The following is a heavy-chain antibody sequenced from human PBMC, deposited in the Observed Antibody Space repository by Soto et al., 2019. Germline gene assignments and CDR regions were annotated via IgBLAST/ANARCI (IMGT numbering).Heavy chain of an antibody. J-gene: IGHJ6*02. Sequence: PGGSLRLSCAASGFTFSSYGMHWVRQAPGKGLEWVAVISYDGSNKYYADSVKGRFTISRDNSKTTLYLQMNSLRAEDTAVYYCAKAAGCTNCVCYAHFGVRVYYYYGMDVWGQGTTVTVSS. CDR1: GFTFSSYG. CDR3: AKAAGCTNCVCYAHFGVRVYYYYGMDV. V-gene: IGHV3-30*18. D-gene: IGHD2-8*01. CDR2: ISYDGSNK.